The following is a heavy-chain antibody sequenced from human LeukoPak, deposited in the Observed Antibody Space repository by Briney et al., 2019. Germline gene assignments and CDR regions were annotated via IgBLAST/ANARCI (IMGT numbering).Heavy chain of an antibody. D-gene: IGHD2-8*02. Sequence: PGGSLRFSCAASGFTFSSYAMSWVRQAPGKGLEWVSAISGSGGSTYYADSVKGRFTISRDNARNSLYLQMNSLRAEDTAVYYCARLFGGVTTFDYWGQGALVTVSS. CDR2: ISGSGGST. CDR1: GFTFSSYA. V-gene: IGHV3-23*01. CDR3: ARLFGGVTTFDY. J-gene: IGHJ4*02.